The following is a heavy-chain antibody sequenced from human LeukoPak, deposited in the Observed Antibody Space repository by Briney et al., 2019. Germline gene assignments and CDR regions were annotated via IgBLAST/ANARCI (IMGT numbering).Heavy chain of an antibody. D-gene: IGHD5-18*01. V-gene: IGHV2-5*01. CDR1: GFSLSTSGVG. Sequence: SGPTLVKPTQTLTLTCTFSGFSLSTSGVGVGWIRQPPGKALEWLALIYWNDDKRYSPSLKSRLTITKDTSKNQVVLTMTNMDPVDTATYYCAHHPYSYGGGYFDYWGPGTLVTVSS. CDR2: IYWNDDK. J-gene: IGHJ4*02. CDR3: AHHPYSYGGGYFDY.